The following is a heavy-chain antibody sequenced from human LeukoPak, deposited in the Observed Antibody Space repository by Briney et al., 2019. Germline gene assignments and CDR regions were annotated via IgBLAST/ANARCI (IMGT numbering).Heavy chain of an antibody. Sequence: SVKVSCTASGGTFSSYAISWVRQAPGQGLEWMGGIIPIFGTANYAQKFQGRVTITADESTSTAYMELSSLRSEDTAVYYCARDGGYSYGLNWFDPWGQGTLVTVSS. J-gene: IGHJ5*02. CDR3: ARDGGYSYGLNWFDP. D-gene: IGHD5-18*01. CDR2: IIPIFGTA. CDR1: GGTFSSYA. V-gene: IGHV1-69*01.